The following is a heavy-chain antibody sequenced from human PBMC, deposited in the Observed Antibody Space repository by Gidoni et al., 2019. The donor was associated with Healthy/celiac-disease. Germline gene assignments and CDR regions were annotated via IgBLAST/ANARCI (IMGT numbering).Heavy chain of an antibody. CDR2: ISWNSGSI. Sequence: EVQLVESGGGLVQPGRSLRLSCAASGFTFDDYAMHWVRQAPGKGLEWVSGISWNSGSIGYADSVKGRFTISRDNAKNSLYLQMNSLRAEDTALYYCAKGRGRRDGYIGSLDYWGQGTLVTVSS. J-gene: IGHJ4*02. CDR1: GFTFDDYA. V-gene: IGHV3-9*01. CDR3: AKGRGRRDGYIGSLDY. D-gene: IGHD5-12*01.